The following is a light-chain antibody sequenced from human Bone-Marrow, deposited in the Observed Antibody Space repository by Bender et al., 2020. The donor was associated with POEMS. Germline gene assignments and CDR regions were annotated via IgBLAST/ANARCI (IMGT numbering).Light chain of an antibody. Sequence: QSALTQPASVSGSPGQSITISCTGTSSDVGGYNYVSWYQQHPGKAPKLMIYDVSNRPSGVSNRFSGSKSGNTASLTISGLQAEDEADYYCSSYAGVATLFGGGTKLTVL. CDR1: SSDVGGYNY. CDR3: SSYAGVATL. V-gene: IGLV2-14*01. CDR2: DVS. J-gene: IGLJ3*02.